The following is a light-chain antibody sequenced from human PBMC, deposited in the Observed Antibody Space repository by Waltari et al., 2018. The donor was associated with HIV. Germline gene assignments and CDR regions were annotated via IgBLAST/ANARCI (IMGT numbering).Light chain of an antibody. CDR2: KNY. Sequence: QSVLTQPPSASGTPGQTVTISCSGSSSNIGNDNVYWYQPLPGMTPNLLIYKNYQRPSGVPDRFAGSKSGTSASLAISGLRSEDEADYYCVGWDGSLSGYVFGAGTKVTVL. CDR1: SSNIGNDN. CDR3: VGWDGSLSGYV. J-gene: IGLJ1*01. V-gene: IGLV1-47*01.